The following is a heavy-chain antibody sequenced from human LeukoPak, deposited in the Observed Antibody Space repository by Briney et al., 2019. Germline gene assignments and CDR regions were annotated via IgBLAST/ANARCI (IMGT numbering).Heavy chain of an antibody. Sequence: SVKVSCKASGGTFSSYAISWVRQAPGQGLEWMGGIIPIFGTANYAQKFQGRVTITADESTSTAYMELSSLRSEDTAVYYCARSGVLTGYQTYYMDVWGKGTTVTISS. D-gene: IGHD3-9*01. CDR2: IIPIFGTA. V-gene: IGHV1-69*13. CDR1: GGTFSSYA. CDR3: ARSGVLTGYQTYYMDV. J-gene: IGHJ6*03.